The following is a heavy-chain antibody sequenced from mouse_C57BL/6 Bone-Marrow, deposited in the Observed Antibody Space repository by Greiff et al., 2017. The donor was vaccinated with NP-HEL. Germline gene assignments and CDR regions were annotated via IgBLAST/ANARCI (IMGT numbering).Heavy chain of an antibody. Sequence: EVQLQQSGAELVRPGASVKLSCTASGFNIKDDYMHWVKQRPEQGLEWIGWIDPENGDTEYASKFQGKATITADTSSNTAYLQLSSLTSEDTAVYYCTTPNWVAWLAYWGQGTLVTVSA. V-gene: IGHV14-4*01. CDR3: TTPNWVAWLAY. CDR2: IDPENGDT. D-gene: IGHD4-1*01. J-gene: IGHJ3*01. CDR1: GFNIKDDY.